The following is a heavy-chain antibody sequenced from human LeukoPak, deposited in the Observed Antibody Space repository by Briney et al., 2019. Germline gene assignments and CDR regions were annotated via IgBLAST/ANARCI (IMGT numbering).Heavy chain of an antibody. V-gene: IGHV1-18*01. Sequence: GASVKVSCKASGYTFTSYGISWVRQAPGQGLEWMGWISAYNGNTNYAQKLQGRVTMTTDTSTSTAYMELRSLRLDDTAVYYCARFQYYDILTGYYGAFDIWGQGTMVTVSS. J-gene: IGHJ3*02. CDR1: GYTFTSYG. CDR2: ISAYNGNT. D-gene: IGHD3-9*01. CDR3: ARFQYYDILTGYYGAFDI.